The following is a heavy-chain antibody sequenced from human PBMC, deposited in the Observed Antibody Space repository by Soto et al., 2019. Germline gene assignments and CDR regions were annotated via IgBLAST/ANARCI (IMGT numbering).Heavy chain of an antibody. CDR1: GFSFSSCA. V-gene: IGHV3-23*01. Sequence: GGSLRLSCAGSGFSFSSCAMGWVRQAPGKGLEWVSDIIDSGGSTYYADSVKGRFTISRDNSKGTLYLQMNSLRAEDTALYYCAKGRSYYYYYGVDVWGQGTTVTVSS. J-gene: IGHJ6*02. CDR3: AKGRSYYYYYGVDV. CDR2: IIDSGGST.